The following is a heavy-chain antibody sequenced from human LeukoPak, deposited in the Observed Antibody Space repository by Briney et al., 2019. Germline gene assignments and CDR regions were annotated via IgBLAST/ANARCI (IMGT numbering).Heavy chain of an antibody. CDR3: ARADITIFGVVIIPADY. CDR2: ISAYNGNT. J-gene: IGHJ4*02. Sequence: ASVKVSCKASGYTFTSYGISWVRQAPGQGLEWMGWISAYNGNTNYAQKLQGRVTMTTDTSTSTAYMELRSLRSDDTAVYYCARADITIFGVVIIPADYWGQGALVTVSS. CDR1: GYTFTSYG. D-gene: IGHD3-3*01. V-gene: IGHV1-18*01.